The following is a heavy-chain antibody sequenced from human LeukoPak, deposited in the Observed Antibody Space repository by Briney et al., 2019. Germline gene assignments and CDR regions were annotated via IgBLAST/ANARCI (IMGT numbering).Heavy chain of an antibody. CDR3: ARDLGGYGDYGTNFDY. CDR1: GFTFSSYS. Sequence: PGGSLRLSCAASGFTFSSYSMNWVRQAPGKGLEWVSSISSSSSYIYYADSVKGRFTISRDNAKNSLYLQMNSLRAEDTAVYYCARDLGGYGDYGTNFDYWGQGTLVTVSS. J-gene: IGHJ4*02. V-gene: IGHV3-21*01. CDR2: ISSSSSYI. D-gene: IGHD4-17*01.